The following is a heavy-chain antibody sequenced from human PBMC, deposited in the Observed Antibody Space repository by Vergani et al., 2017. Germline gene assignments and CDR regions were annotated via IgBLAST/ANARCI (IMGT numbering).Heavy chain of an antibody. CDR1: GFTFSNAW. Sequence: EVQLVESGGGLVKPGGSLRLSCAASGFTFSNAWMSWVRQAPGKGLEWVGRIKSKNDGGTTDYAAPVKGRFTISRDDSTNTLYLPMNSLKTADTALYYCTTAVAAAGPYYYYGMDVWGQGTTVTVSS. CDR2: IKSKNDGGTT. J-gene: IGHJ6*02. V-gene: IGHV3-15*01. D-gene: IGHD6-13*01. CDR3: TTAVAAAGPYYYYGMDV.